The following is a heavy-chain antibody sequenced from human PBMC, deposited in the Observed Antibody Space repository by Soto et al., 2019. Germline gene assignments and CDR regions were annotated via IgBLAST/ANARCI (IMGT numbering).Heavy chain of an antibody. Sequence: QVQLVQSGAEVKKPGSSVKVSCKASGGTFSSYAISWVRQAPGQGLEWMGGIIPIFGTANYAQKFQGRVTITADESTSTAYKELSSLRSEDTAVYYCASHLGAGSSHFPLRVGWFDPGGQGTLVTVSS. V-gene: IGHV1-69*01. J-gene: IGHJ5*02. CDR1: GGTFSSYA. CDR2: IIPIFGTA. D-gene: IGHD6-6*01. CDR3: ASHLGAGSSHFPLRVGWFDP.